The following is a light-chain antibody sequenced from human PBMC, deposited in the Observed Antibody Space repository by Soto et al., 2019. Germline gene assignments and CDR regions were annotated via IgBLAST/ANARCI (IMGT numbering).Light chain of an antibody. CDR1: SSDVGGYNY. CDR2: DVN. Sequence: QSVLTQPASVSGSPGQSITISCTGTSSDVGGYNYVSWYQQHPGRVSKLMIFDVNNRPSGVPDRFSGSKSANTASLTISGLQSEDEAHYYCSSYTSSSTVVFGPGTKVTVL. J-gene: IGLJ1*01. V-gene: IGLV2-14*03. CDR3: SSYTSSSTVV.